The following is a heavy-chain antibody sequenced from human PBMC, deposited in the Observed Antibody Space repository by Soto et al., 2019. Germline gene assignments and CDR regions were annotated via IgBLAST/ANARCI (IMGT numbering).Heavy chain of an antibody. Sequence: TEGSLRLSCAASGFTFSTYWMHWIRQVPGKGLEWVSRINSDASHTYYAYSVKGRFTISIDNAKNTLHLEMNSRRSEATAGHYCVRDGHCITTSCYENWFDPWGQGSLVTVS. J-gene: IGHJ5*02. CDR3: VRDGHCITTSCYENWFDP. D-gene: IGHD2-2*01. CDR1: GFTFSTYW. CDR2: INSDASHT. V-gene: IGHV3-74*01.